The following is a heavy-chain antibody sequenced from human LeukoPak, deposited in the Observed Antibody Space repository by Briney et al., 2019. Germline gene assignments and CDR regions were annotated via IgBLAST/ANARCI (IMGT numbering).Heavy chain of an antibody. CDR3: ARDWRYCSGGSCYSNDY. Sequence: GGSLRLSCVASGFTFSSYWMHWVRQDPRKGLVWVSRINGDGRNINYADSVRGRFTISRDNAKNTLYLQMNSLRAEDTAVYYCARDWRYCSGGSCYSNDYWGQGTLVTVSS. J-gene: IGHJ4*02. V-gene: IGHV3-74*01. D-gene: IGHD2-15*01. CDR2: INGDGRNI. CDR1: GFTFSSYW.